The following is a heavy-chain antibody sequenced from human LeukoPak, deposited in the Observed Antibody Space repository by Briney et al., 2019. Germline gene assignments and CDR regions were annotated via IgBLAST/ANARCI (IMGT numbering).Heavy chain of an antibody. CDR1: GYTFTGYY. CDR2: INPNSGGT. J-gene: IGHJ4*02. Sequence: ASVKVSCKASGYTFTGYYMHWVRQAPGQGLEWMGWINPNSGGTNYAQQFQGRVTMTRDTSISTAYMELSRLRSDDTAVYYCARAYCSSTSCHLPDYWGQGTLVTVSS. CDR3: ARAYCSSTSCHLPDY. V-gene: IGHV1-2*02. D-gene: IGHD2-2*01.